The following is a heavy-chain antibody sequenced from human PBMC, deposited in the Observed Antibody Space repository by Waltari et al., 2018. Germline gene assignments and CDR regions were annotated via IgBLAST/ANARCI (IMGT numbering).Heavy chain of an antibody. Sequence: EVQLVESGGGLVQPGGSLRLSCAASGFTFSSYDMHWVRQATGKGLEWVSASGTAGDTYYPGSVKGRFTISRENAKNSLYLQMNSLRAEDTAVYYCARGEYYYDSSGFYYYYGMDVWGQGTTVTVSS. J-gene: IGHJ6*02. CDR1: GFTFSSYD. CDR2: SGTAGDT. D-gene: IGHD3-22*01. CDR3: ARGEYYYDSSGFYYYYGMDV. V-gene: IGHV3-13*01.